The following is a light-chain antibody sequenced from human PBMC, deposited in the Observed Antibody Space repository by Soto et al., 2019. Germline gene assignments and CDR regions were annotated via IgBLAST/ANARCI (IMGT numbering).Light chain of an antibody. J-gene: IGKJ1*01. V-gene: IGKV3-15*01. CDR1: QSVSSN. Sequence: MTQSPSILSASVGDRVTITCRASQSVSSNLAWYQQKPGQAPRLLIYGASSRATGIPARFSGSGSGTEFTLTISGLQSEDFAVYYCQHYNNWTRTFGQGTKVEIK. CDR3: QHYNNWTRT. CDR2: GAS.